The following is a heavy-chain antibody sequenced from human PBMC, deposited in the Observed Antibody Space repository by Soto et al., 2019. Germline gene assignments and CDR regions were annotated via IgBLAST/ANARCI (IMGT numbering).Heavy chain of an antibody. CDR1: GYNFTSYG. CDR2: IDTHNGNT. Sequence: VQLEQSGPELKKPGASVRVSCKASGYNFTSYGITWLRQAPGQGLEWMAWIDTHNGNTNHAYRLQARVTMTTDTSTTTAYMDLRGLTSDDTAVYYCARYFPEALGAFDIWGQGTMVTVSS. D-gene: IGHD3-9*01. CDR3: ARYFPEALGAFDI. V-gene: IGHV1-18*01. J-gene: IGHJ3*02.